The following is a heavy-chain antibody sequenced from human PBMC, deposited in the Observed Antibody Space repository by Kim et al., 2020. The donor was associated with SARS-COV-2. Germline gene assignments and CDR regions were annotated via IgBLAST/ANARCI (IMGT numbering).Heavy chain of an antibody. V-gene: IGHV3-15*01. CDR3: NTDANDYGDCDDY. Sequence: GGSLRLSCAASGFTFSNACMNWVRQAPGKGLEWVGRIKNNTDGGTTDDAAHVRGTFTIARDDSKNTLHLQMNSLKDEDTAEYYCNTDANDYGDCDDYWG. J-gene: IGHJ4*01. CDR1: GFTFSNAC. D-gene: IGHD4-17*01. CDR2: IKNNTDGGTT.